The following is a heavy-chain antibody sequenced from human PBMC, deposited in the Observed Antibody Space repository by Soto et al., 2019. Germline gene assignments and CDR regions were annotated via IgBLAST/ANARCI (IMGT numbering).Heavy chain of an antibody. D-gene: IGHD3-22*01. CDR3: AREVPDSSGYYAFDY. Sequence: SVKVSCKASVGTFSSYAISWVRQAPGQGLEWMGGIIPIFGTANYAQKFQGRVTITADESTSTAYMELSSLRSEDTAVYYCAREVPDSSGYYAFDYWGQGTLVTVSS. V-gene: IGHV1-69*13. J-gene: IGHJ4*02. CDR2: IIPIFGTA. CDR1: VGTFSSYA.